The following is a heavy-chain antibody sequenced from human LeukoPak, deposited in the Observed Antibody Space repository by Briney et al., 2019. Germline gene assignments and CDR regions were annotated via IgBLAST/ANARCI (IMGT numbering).Heavy chain of an antibody. CDR2: IYTSGST. V-gene: IGHV4-61*02. Sequence: PSETLSLTCTVSGGSISSGSYYWSWIRQPAGKGLEWIERIYTSGSTNYNPSLKSRVTISVDTSKNQFSLKLSSVTAADTAVYYCARDGYNYRRFDYWGQGTLVTVSS. D-gene: IGHD5-24*01. CDR1: GGSISSGSYY. CDR3: ARDGYNYRRFDY. J-gene: IGHJ4*02.